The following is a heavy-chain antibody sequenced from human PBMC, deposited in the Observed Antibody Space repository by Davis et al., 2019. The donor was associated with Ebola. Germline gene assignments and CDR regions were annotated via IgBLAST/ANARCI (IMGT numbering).Heavy chain of an antibody. V-gene: IGHV4-34*01. CDR2: INHSGST. CDR1: GGSFSGYY. Sequence: PSETLSLTCAVYGGSFSGYYWSWIRQPPGKGLEWIGEINHSGSTNYNPSLKSRVTISVDTSKNQFSLKLSSVTAADTAVYYCARDIVVVPAAEEDYFDYWGQGTLVTVSS. J-gene: IGHJ4*02. D-gene: IGHD2-2*01. CDR3: ARDIVVVPAAEEDYFDY.